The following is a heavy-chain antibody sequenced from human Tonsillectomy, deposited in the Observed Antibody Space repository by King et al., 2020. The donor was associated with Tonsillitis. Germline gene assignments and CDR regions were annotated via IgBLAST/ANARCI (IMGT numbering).Heavy chain of an antibody. D-gene: IGHD6-13*01. CDR3: ARLRQQLARLYFDY. J-gene: IGHJ4*02. CDR1: GGSISTTRYY. Sequence: QLQESGPGLVKPSETLSLTCTVSGGSISTTRYYWGWIRQPPGKGLEWIGNIYYSGSTYYNPSLKSRVTISVDTSKNQFSLKLSSVTAADTAVYYCARLRQQLARLYFDYWGQGTLVTVSS. CDR2: IYYSGST. V-gene: IGHV4-39*07.